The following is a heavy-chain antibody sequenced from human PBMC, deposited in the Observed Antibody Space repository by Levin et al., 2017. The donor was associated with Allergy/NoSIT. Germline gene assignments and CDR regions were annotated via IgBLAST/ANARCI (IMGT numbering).Heavy chain of an antibody. CDR1: GFIVSDSY. Sequence: GGSLRLSCAASGFIVSDSYMSWIRQAPGKGLEWVSYISRGNSYTNYLDSVKGRFTISRDNAKNSLYLQMNSLRAEDTAIYYCARGRVPNDYWGQGPLVTVSS. V-gene: IGHV3-11*05. J-gene: IGHJ4*02. CDR2: ISRGNSYT. CDR3: ARGRVPNDY. D-gene: IGHD3-10*01.